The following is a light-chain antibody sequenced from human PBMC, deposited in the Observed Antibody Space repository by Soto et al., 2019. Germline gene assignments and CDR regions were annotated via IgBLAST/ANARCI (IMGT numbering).Light chain of an antibody. V-gene: IGLV2-11*01. CDR3: CSYAGSYTYV. CDR1: SSDVGGYNY. J-gene: IGLJ1*01. Sequence: QSALTKPRSVSGSPGRSVTISCTGTSSDVGGYNYVSWYQQHPGKAPKLMIYDVSKRPSGVPDRFSGSKSGNTASLTISGLQVEDEADYYCCSYAGSYTYVFGTGTKVTVL. CDR2: DVS.